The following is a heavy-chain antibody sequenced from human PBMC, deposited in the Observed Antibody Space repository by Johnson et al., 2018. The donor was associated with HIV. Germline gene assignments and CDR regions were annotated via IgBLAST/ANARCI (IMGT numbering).Heavy chain of an antibody. Sequence: VQLVESGGGLVQPGRSLRLSCAASGFTFDDFAMHWVRQAPGKGLEWVSGISWNSGTIAYADSVTGRFTISRDNAKNSLYLQMNSLRPEDTALYYCTTEWDGLDAFDIWGQGTMVTVSS. CDR1: GFTFDDFA. CDR2: ISWNSGTI. CDR3: TTEWDGLDAFDI. D-gene: IGHD1-14*01. V-gene: IGHV3-9*01. J-gene: IGHJ3*02.